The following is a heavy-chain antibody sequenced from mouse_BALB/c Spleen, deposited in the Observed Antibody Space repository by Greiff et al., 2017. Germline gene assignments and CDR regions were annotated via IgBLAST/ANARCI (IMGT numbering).Heavy chain of an antibody. CDR3: ARQEDDGYYGY. Sequence: EVKVVESGGGLVQPGGSLKLSCAASGFTFSSYTMSWVRQTPEKRLEWVAYISNGGGSTYYPDTVKGRFTISRDNAKNTLYLQMSSLKSEDTAMYYCARQEDDGYYGYWGQGTTLTVSS. CDR1: GFTFSSYT. J-gene: IGHJ2*01. D-gene: IGHD2-3*01. V-gene: IGHV5-12-2*01. CDR2: ISNGGGST.